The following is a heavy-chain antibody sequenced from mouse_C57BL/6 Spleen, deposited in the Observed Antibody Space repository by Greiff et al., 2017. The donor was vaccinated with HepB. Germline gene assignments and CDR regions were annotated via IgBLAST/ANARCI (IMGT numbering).Heavy chain of an antibody. Sequence: EVQLQQSGPELVKPGDSVKISCKASGYSFTGYFMNWVMQSHGKSLEWIGRINPYNGDTFYNQKFKGKATLTVDKSSSTAHMELRSLTSEDSAVYYCGRPYDYDHYAMDDWGQGTSVTVSS. V-gene: IGHV1-20*01. D-gene: IGHD2-4*01. J-gene: IGHJ4*01. CDR2: INPYNGDT. CDR3: GRPYDYDHYAMDD. CDR1: GYSFTGYF.